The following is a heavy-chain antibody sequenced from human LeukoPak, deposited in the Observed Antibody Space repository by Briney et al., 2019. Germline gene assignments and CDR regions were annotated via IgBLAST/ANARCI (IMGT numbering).Heavy chain of an antibody. J-gene: IGHJ6*02. CDR2: IYTSGST. D-gene: IGHD5-12*01. CDR1: GGSFSSYY. Sequence: PSETLSLTCAVYGGSFSSYYWSWIRQPAGKGLEWIGRIYTSGSTNYNPSLKSRVTMSVDTSKNQFSLKLSSVTAADTAVYYCARIIVATISDYYYGMDVWGQETTVTVSS. CDR3: ARIIVATISDYYYGMDV. V-gene: IGHV4-59*10.